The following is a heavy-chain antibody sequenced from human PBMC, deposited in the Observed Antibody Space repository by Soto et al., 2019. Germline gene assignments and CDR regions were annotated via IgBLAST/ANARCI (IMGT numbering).Heavy chain of an antibody. Sequence: GGSLRLSCAVSGFSFGTYWMSWVRQAPGEGLEWLASIKQDGSERYYLDSVKGRFTISRDNAKDSLSLQMNSLRGEDTAFYYCARDVGPITIFGEALSGYFDFWGQGTLVTVSS. CDR1: GFSFGTYW. CDR3: ARDVGPITIFGEALSGYFDF. D-gene: IGHD3-3*01. V-gene: IGHV3-7*03. J-gene: IGHJ4*02. CDR2: IKQDGSER.